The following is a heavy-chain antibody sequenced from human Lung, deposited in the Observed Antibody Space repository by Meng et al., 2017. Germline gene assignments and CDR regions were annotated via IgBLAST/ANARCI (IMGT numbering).Heavy chain of an antibody. CDR2: VYFSGST. Sequence: VPLHEFGPGMGRPPGPLSPTCPVSGDSVSSGGYYWSWIRQPPGKGLEWIGYVYFSGSTNYNPSLKRRVTISLDTSKNQFSLKLNSVTAADTAVYYCARGGTVVNLGYWGPGTLVTVSS. J-gene: IGHJ4*02. V-gene: IGHV4-61*08. CDR1: GDSVSSGGYY. D-gene: IGHD4-23*01. CDR3: ARGGTVVNLGY.